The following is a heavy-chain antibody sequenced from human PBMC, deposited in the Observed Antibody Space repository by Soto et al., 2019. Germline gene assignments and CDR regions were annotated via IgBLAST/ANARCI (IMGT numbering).Heavy chain of an antibody. J-gene: IGHJ4*02. CDR2: FSYSRST. V-gene: IGHV4-31*03. Sequence: QVQLQESGPGLVTPSQTLSLTCTVSGGSISSGGYYWSWIRQHPGKGLEWIGFFSYSRSTYYNPSLRSRITISVETSKNQLSRKLSSVTAADTAVYYCARWDSGGYHYFDYWGQGTLVTVSS. CDR3: ARWDSGGYHYFDY. D-gene: IGHD3-22*01. CDR1: GGSISSGGYY.